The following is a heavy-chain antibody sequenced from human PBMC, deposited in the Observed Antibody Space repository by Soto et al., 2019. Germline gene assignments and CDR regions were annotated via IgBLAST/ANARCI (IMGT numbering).Heavy chain of an antibody. CDR3: ATLLYSSSPDWYFAL. D-gene: IGHD6-6*01. J-gene: IGHJ2*01. CDR2: IYYSGST. V-gene: IGHV4-39*01. CDR1: GGSISSSSYY. Sequence: QLQLQESGPGMVKPSETLSLTCTVSGGSISSSSYYWGWIRQPPGKGLEWIGSIYYSGSTYYNPSLKSRVTISVDTSKNQFSLKLSSVTAADTAVYYCATLLYSSSPDWYFALWGRGTLVTVSS.